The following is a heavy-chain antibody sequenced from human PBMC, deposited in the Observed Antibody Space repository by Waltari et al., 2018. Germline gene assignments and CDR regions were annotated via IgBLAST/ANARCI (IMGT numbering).Heavy chain of an antibody. V-gene: IGHV3-74*01. J-gene: IGHJ4*02. CDR2: IKTDGSGA. D-gene: IGHD3-3*01. Sequence: EVQRVESGGGLVQPGGSLRLSCAASGFTLITLWIPWVCQAPGKGPEWVARIKTDGSGADYADSVKGRFTVSRDNANNALYLQMNSLRAEDTALYYCATQISGVVFWGQGTLVTVSS. CDR3: ATQISGVVF. CDR1: GFTLITLW.